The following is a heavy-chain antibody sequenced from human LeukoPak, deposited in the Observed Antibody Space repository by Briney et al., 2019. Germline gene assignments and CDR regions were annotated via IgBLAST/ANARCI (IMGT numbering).Heavy chain of an antibody. CDR1: GFTFSSYA. D-gene: IGHD3-22*01. Sequence: GRSPRLSCAASGFTFSSYAMHWVRQAPGKGLEWVAVISYDGSNKYYADSVKGRFTISRDNSKSTLYLQMNSLRAEDTAVYYCARELTASSYYYDSSGYYSYFQHWGQGTLVTVSS. CDR2: ISYDGSNK. V-gene: IGHV3-30-3*01. CDR3: ARELTASSYYYDSSGYYSYFQH. J-gene: IGHJ1*01.